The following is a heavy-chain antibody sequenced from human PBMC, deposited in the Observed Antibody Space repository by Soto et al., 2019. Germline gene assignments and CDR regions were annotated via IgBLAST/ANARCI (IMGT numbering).Heavy chain of an antibody. D-gene: IGHD3-3*01. CDR1: GGTFSSYA. Sequence: ASVKVSCKASGGTFSSYAISWVRQAPGQGLEWMGGIIPIFGTANYAQKFQGRVTITADESTSTAYMELSSLRSEDTAVYYCARDFRRITIFGVVHTDYYYYGMDVWGPGTTVTVYS. V-gene: IGHV1-69*13. CDR3: ARDFRRITIFGVVHTDYYYYGMDV. CDR2: IIPIFGTA. J-gene: IGHJ6*02.